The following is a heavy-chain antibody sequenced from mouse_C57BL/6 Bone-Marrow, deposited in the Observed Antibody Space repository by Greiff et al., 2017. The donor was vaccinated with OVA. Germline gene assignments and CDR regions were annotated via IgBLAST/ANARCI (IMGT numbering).Heavy chain of an antibody. CDR2: ISRGGGYT. CDR3: ASSYGSTSWFAY. D-gene: IGHD1-1*01. Sequence: EVKLVESGGDLVKPGGSLKLSCAASGFTISSYGMSWVRQTPDKRLEWVATISRGGGYTYYPDHVKGRFTISRDTAKNTLYLQMSSLKSEDTAMYYCASSYGSTSWFAYWGQGTLVTVSA. CDR1: GFTISSYG. J-gene: IGHJ3*01. V-gene: IGHV5-6*01.